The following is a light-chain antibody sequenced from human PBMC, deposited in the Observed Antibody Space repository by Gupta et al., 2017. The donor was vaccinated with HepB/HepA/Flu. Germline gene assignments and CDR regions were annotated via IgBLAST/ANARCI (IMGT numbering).Light chain of an antibody. CDR3: QQYYCYPFT. Sequence: AIRLTQSPSSFSASTGDRVTITCRANPGISSYLAWYQQKPGKAPNLLIYAASTLQSGVPSRCSGSGSGTEVTLTISCLQSEDVATYYCQQYYCYPFTFGRGTRLEIK. V-gene: IGKV1-8*01. CDR2: AAS. J-gene: IGKJ5*01. CDR1: PGISSY.